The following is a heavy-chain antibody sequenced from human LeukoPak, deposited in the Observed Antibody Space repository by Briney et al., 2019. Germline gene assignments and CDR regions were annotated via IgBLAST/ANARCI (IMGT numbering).Heavy chain of an antibody. J-gene: IGHJ3*02. CDR1: GFTFSSYA. D-gene: IGHD6-13*01. CDR2: ISGSGGST. V-gene: IGHV3-23*01. Sequence: GGSLRLSRAASGFTFSSYAMSWVRQAPGKGLEWVSAISGSGGSTYYADSVKGRFTISRDNSKNTLYLQMNSLRAEDTAVYYCAKVGRQQLPMSDAFDIWGQGTMVTVSS. CDR3: AKVGRQQLPMSDAFDI.